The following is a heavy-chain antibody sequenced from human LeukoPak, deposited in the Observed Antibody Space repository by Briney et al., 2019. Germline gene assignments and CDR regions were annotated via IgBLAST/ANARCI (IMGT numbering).Heavy chain of an antibody. D-gene: IGHD2-15*01. Sequence: ASVKVSFKASGGTFSSYAISWVRQAPGQGLEWMGRIIPIFGTANYAQKFQGRVTITADKSTSTAYMELSSLRSEDTAVYYCARGWWFDAFDIWGQGTMVTVSS. CDR3: ARGWWFDAFDI. V-gene: IGHV1-69*06. CDR2: IIPIFGTA. J-gene: IGHJ3*02. CDR1: GGTFSSYA.